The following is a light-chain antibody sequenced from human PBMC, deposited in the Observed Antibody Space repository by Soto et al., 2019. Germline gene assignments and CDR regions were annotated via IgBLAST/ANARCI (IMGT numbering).Light chain of an antibody. Sequence: QSALTQPASVSESHGQSITSSCTGTSSDIGAYNFVSWYQQHPGKAPKLMLYDVNIRPSGVSNRFSGSKSGNTASLTISGLQAEDEADYYCTSWTTSTTMIFGGGTNVTVL. V-gene: IGLV2-14*03. CDR1: SSDIGAYNF. CDR3: TSWTTSTTMI. CDR2: DVN. J-gene: IGLJ2*01.